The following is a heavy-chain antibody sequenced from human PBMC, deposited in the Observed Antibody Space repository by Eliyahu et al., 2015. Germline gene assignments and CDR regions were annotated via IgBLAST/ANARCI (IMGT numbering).Heavy chain of an antibody. J-gene: IGHJ4*02. CDR3: ASTFYDSRKTFDY. Sequence: SSYYWSWIRQPPGKGLEWIGYIYYSGSTNYNPSLKSRVTISVDTSKNQFSLKLSSVTAADTAVYYCASTFYDSRKTFDYWGQGTLVTVSS. V-gene: IGHV4-59*01. CDR1: SSYY. CDR2: IYYSGST. D-gene: IGHD3-22*01.